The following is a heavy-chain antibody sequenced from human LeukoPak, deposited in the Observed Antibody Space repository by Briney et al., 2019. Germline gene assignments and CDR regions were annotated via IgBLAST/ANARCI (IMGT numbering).Heavy chain of an antibody. D-gene: IGHD1-1*01. CDR2: IYHSGST. Sequence: SQTLSLTCTVSGGSISSGGYYWSWIRQPPGKGLEWIGYIYHSGSTYYNPSLKSRVTISVDRSKNQFSLKLSSVTAADTAVYYCAKDGGTYYYYYYMDVWGKGTTVTVSS. J-gene: IGHJ6*03. CDR3: AKDGGTYYYYYYMDV. CDR1: GGSISSGGYY. V-gene: IGHV4-30-2*01.